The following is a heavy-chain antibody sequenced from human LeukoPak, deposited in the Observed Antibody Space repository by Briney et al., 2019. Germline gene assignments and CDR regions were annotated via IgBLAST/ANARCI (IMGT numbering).Heavy chain of an antibody. Sequence: GGSLRLSCAGSGFTFSSAWMSWVRQVPGKGLEWVGRIQSNAVGGAADYAAAVKGRFTISRDDSKSTLFLQMNSLKTEDTAVYYCSTGGDIIQVDQHVPFDYWGQGVMVTVSS. CDR2: IQSNAVGGAA. D-gene: IGHD2-15*01. CDR3: STGGDIIQVDQHVPFDY. V-gene: IGHV3-15*01. CDR1: GFTFSSAW. J-gene: IGHJ4*02.